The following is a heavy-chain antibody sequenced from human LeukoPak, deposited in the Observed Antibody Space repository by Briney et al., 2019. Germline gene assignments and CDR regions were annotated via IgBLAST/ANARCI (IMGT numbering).Heavy chain of an antibody. CDR2: ISSDSSTI. J-gene: IGHJ4*02. D-gene: IGHD4-17*01. Sequence: GGSLRLSCAASGFTFNSYNMNWVRQAPGKGLEWVSYISSDSSTIFYADSVKGRFTISRDNSKNTLYLQLSSLRADDTAVYHCAKERDGDYVRYTHYWGQGTLVTVSS. CDR3: AKERDGDYVRYTHY. CDR1: GFTFNSYN. V-gene: IGHV3-48*01.